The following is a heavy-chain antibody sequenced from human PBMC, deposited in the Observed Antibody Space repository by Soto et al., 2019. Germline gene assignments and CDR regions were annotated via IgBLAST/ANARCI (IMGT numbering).Heavy chain of an antibody. V-gene: IGHV1-69*12. Sequence: QVQLVQSGAEVKKPGSSVKVSCKASGGTFSSYAISWVRQAPGQGLEWMGGIIPIFGTANYAQKFQGRVTITADESTSPAYMELSSLRSEDTAVYYCATEIAAAGTRYYYGMDVWGQGTTVTVSS. D-gene: IGHD6-13*01. CDR1: GGTFSSYA. CDR2: IIPIFGTA. J-gene: IGHJ6*02. CDR3: ATEIAAAGTRYYYGMDV.